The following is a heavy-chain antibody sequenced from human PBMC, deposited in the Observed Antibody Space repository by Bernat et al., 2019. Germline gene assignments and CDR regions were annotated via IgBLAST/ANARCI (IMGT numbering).Heavy chain of an antibody. Sequence: EVRLVESGGGLVKPGGSLRLSCAASGFTVSSNYMSWVRQAPGKGLEWVSVIYSGGSTYYADSVKGRFTISRDNSKNTLYLQMNSLRAEDTAVYYCARQKPYGSGSYYNPVIDYWGQGTLVTVSS. V-gene: IGHV3-66*04. CDR1: GFTVSSNY. D-gene: IGHD3-10*01. CDR2: IYSGGST. CDR3: ARQKPYGSGSYYNPVIDY. J-gene: IGHJ4*02.